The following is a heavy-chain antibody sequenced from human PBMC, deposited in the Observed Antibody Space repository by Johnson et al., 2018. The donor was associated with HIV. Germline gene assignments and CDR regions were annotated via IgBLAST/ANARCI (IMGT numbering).Heavy chain of an antibody. D-gene: IGHD1-14*01. CDR1: GFTFSTYD. CDR3: AGAGYNLSAFDI. CDR2: IGSSGDT. Sequence: VQLVESGGGLVQAGGSLRLSCAASGFTFSTYDMHWVRQATGKGLEWVSGIGSSGDTYYAGSVKGRFTISRDNAKNSLYLQMNSLRAEDTAVYYCAGAGYNLSAFDIWGQGTKVTVSS. V-gene: IGHV3-13*01. J-gene: IGHJ3*02.